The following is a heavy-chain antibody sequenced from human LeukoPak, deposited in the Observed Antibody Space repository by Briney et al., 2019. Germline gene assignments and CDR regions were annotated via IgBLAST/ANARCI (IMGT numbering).Heavy chain of an antibody. CDR1: GYTFTSYG. V-gene: IGHV1-18*04. D-gene: IGHD3-9*01. Sequence: ASVKVSCKASGYTFTSYGISWVRQAPGQGLEWMGWISAYNGNTNYAQKLQGRVTMTTDTSTSTAYMELRSLRSEDTAVYYCARATGLAGRRLVKWSTPFDYWGQGTLVTVSS. CDR2: ISAYNGNT. J-gene: IGHJ4*02. CDR3: ARATGLAGRRLVKWSTPFDY.